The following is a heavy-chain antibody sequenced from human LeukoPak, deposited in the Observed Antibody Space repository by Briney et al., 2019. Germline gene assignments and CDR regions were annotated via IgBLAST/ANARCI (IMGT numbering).Heavy chain of an antibody. CDR1: GGSVSSDNYY. Sequence: SETESLTCTVSGGSVSSDNYYWTWIRQPPGKGLEWFGYISYSGRAAYNPSLKSRVTMSIDTSKNQFSLKLSSVTAADTAVYYCARDFCSSSRCHFDYWGQGTRVTVFS. J-gene: IGHJ4*02. CDR2: ISYSGRA. CDR3: ARDFCSSSRCHFDY. V-gene: IGHV4-61*01. D-gene: IGHD2-2*01.